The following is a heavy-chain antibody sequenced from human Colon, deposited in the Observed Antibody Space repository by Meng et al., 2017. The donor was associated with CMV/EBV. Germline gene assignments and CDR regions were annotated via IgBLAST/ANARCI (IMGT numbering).Heavy chain of an antibody. CDR3: ARGSDFDF. V-gene: IGHV3-23*01. Sequence: GESLKISCGASGFTFSTYGMTWVRQAPGKGLEWVALINGDGGSTYYVDSVKGRFTISRDNSKNTLYLQMSSLRDEDTAVYYCARGSDFDFWGQGTLVTVSS. CDR2: INGDGGST. CDR1: GFTFSTYG. J-gene: IGHJ4*02. D-gene: IGHD6-6*01.